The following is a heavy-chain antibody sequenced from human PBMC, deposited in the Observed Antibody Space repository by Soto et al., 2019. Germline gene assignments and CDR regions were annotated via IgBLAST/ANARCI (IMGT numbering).Heavy chain of an antibody. CDR1: GFTFSDHW. D-gene: IGHD4-4*01. J-gene: IGHJ3*02. V-gene: IGHV3-74*03. Sequence: EAQLVESGGGLVQPGGSLRLSCVASGFTFSDHWMQWVRQVPGERPAWVSRINSDGSVTADADSVRGRVTISRDNAKNTLHLQMNSLRGDGTAMYNCVGQYSAYDIWGQGTMVTVSS. CDR3: VGQYSAYDI. CDR2: INSDGSVT.